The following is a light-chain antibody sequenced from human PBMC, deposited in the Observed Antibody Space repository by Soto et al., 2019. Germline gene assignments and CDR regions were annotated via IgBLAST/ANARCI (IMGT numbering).Light chain of an antibody. Sequence: EIVLTQSPGTLSLSPGERATLSCRASQSINSNYLAWYQQKPGQAPRLLIHRASTRATGVPARFSGSGSGTQFTLTISSLQSEDFAVYYCQHYNNWPQITFGQGTRLDIK. V-gene: IGKV3-15*01. CDR3: QHYNNWPQIT. CDR1: QSINSN. CDR2: RAS. J-gene: IGKJ5*01.